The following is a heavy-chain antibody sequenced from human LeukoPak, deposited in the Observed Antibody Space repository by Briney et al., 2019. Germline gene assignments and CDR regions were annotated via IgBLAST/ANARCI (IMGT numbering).Heavy chain of an antibody. CDR2: IYHSGRT. CDR1: GGSISSSNW. D-gene: IGHD6-19*01. V-gene: IGHV4-4*02. CDR3: AGVAIAVAGTLDY. Sequence: SGTLSLTCAVSGGSISSSNWWSWVRQPPGKGLEWIGEIYHSGRTNYNPSLKSRVTISVDKSKNQFSLKLSSVTAADTAVYYCAGVAIAVAGTLDYWGQGTLVTVSS. J-gene: IGHJ4*02.